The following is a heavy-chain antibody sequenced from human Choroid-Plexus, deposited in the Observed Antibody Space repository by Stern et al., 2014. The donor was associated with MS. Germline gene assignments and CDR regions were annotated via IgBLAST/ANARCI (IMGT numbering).Heavy chain of an antibody. CDR2: IYYRGNS. J-gene: IGHJ4*02. V-gene: IGHV4-59*01. CDR3: SSSGYYGVEDCFDY. Sequence: QVQLQESGPGLVKPSETLSLTCTVSGGSTSNYYWSWIRQPPGQGLEWIGYIYYRGNSNYNPSLKSRVTISVDTSKSQFSLKLTSVTAADTAVYYCSSSGYYGVEDCFDYWGPGTLVTVSS. D-gene: IGHD3-22*01. CDR1: GGSTSNYY.